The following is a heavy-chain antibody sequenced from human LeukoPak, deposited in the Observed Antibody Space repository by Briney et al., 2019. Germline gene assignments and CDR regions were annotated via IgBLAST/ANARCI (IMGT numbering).Heavy chain of an antibody. D-gene: IGHD3-16*01. CDR3: ARDRQGGNWGDFDF. CDR1: GGSISSYY. CDR2: IYYSGST. V-gene: IGHV4-59*12. Sequence: SETLSLTCTVSGGSISSYYWSWIRQPPGKGLEWIGYIYYSGSTNYNPSLKSRVTISVDTSKNQFSLKLSSVTAADTAVYYCARDRQGGNWGDFDFWGQGTLVIVSS. J-gene: IGHJ4*02.